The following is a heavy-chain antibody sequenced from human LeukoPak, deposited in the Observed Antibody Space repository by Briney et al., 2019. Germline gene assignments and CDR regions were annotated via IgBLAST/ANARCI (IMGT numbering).Heavy chain of an antibody. CDR3: ARGRDYDILTGYYSNWFDP. Sequence: SETLSLTCTVSGGSISSYHWSWIRQPPGKGLEWIGYIYYSGSTNYNPSLKSRVTISVDTSKNQFSLKLSSVTAADTAVYYCARGRDYDILTGYYSNWFDPWGQGTLVTVSS. CDR2: IYYSGST. CDR1: GGSISSYH. J-gene: IGHJ5*02. D-gene: IGHD3-9*01. V-gene: IGHV4-59*01.